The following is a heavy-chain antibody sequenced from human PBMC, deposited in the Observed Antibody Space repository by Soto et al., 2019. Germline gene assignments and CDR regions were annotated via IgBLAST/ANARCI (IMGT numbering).Heavy chain of an antibody. Sequence: PSETLSLTCTFCVCSIISCCYYLGFIRQPPGNCLELIVYIYYIGSTYYHPSLEIRVTISVDTSKNQFSLKLSSVTAADTAVYYCPRRTEADLEYWGQGNVVNVSS. CDR3: PRRTEADLEY. V-gene: IGHV4-30-4*01. CDR2: IYYIGST. J-gene: IGHJ4*02. CDR1: VCSIISCCYY.